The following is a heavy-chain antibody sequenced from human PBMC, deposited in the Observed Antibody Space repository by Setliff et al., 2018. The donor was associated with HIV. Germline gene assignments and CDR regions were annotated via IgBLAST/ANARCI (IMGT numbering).Heavy chain of an antibody. CDR1: GDSFSTGFHY. CDR3: ARRDLTSAPT. Sequence: KTSETLSLTCTVSGDSFSTGFHYWVWIRQPPGKGLEWVGSIYYEGSTYYNPSLKSRVTVSADTSKNHFSLRLTSATAADTAVYYCARRDLTSAPTWGQGTLVTVSS. D-gene: IGHD3-10*01. V-gene: IGHV4-39*02. CDR2: IYYEGST. J-gene: IGHJ5*02.